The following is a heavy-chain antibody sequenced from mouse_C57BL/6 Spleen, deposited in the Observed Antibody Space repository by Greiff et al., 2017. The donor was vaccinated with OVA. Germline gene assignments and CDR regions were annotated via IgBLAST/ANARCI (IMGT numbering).Heavy chain of an antibody. D-gene: IGHD1-1*01. V-gene: IGHV5-6*01. CDR2: ISSGGSYT. CDR3: ARQYYGSSYAFDY. J-gene: IGHJ2*01. Sequence: EVMLVESGGDLVKPGGSLKLSCAASGFTFSSYGMSWVRQTPDKRLEWVATISSGGSYTYYPDSVKGRFTISRDNAKNTLYLQMSSLKSEDTAMYYCARQYYGSSYAFDYWGQGTTLTVSS. CDR1: GFTFSSYG.